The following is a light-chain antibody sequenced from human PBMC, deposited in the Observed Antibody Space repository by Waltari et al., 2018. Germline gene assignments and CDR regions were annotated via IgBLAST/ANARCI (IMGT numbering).Light chain of an antibody. Sequence: QSALTQPASVCGSPGQSVTISCTGTSSDVGSYNFISWYQDHPGQGPKVIIYDVSDRPSGVSARFSGSKSGNTASLTISGLQAEDEADYYCSSQSSNNIVLFGGGTKVTVL. CDR2: DVS. J-gene: IGLJ3*02. CDR3: SSQSSNNIVL. CDR1: SSDVGSYNF. V-gene: IGLV2-14*03.